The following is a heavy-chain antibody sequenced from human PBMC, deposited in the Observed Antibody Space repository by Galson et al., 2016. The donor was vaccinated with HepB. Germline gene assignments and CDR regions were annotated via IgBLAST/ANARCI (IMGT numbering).Heavy chain of an antibody. CDR1: GGSFSTYG. Sequence: SVKVSCKAFGGSFSTYGVTWVRQAPGQGLEWMGGIIPIFGTTTYAQRFPGRVTITADEYTSTAYLELRSLKSEDTAVYYCATMGHCSSTGCYAEYYHYFYMDVWGKGTTVTVSS. CDR2: IIPIFGTT. V-gene: IGHV1-69*13. CDR3: ATMGHCSSTGCYAEYYHYFYMDV. D-gene: IGHD2-2*01. J-gene: IGHJ6*03.